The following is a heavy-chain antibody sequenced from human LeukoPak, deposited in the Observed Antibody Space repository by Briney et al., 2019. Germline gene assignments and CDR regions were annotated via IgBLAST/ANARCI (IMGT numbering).Heavy chain of an antibody. D-gene: IGHD6-6*01. Sequence: QPGGSLRLSCAASGFTFSSYEMNWVRQAPGKGLEWVSYISSSGSTTYYADSVKGRFTISRDNAKNSLYLQMNSLRAEDTAVYYRARGLSGSSSPLLPFDLLGQGGLV. J-gene: IGHJ4*02. CDR3: ARGLSGSSSPLLPFDL. CDR2: ISSSGSTT. V-gene: IGHV3-48*03. CDR1: GFTFSSYE.